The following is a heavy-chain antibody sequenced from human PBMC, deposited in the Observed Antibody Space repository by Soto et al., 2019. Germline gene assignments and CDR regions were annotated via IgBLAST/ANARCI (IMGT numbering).Heavy chain of an antibody. J-gene: IGHJ4*02. D-gene: IGHD2-15*01. V-gene: IGHV3-7*05. CDR1: GFSFSSYW. CDR2: TKEDGSEK. Sequence: GGSLRLSCAGSGFSFSSYWMYWVRQAPGKGLEWVASTKEDGSEKHYVESVKGRFTISRDNARNLQHLQMSSLRAEDTAVYYCARDRGQWCFDHWGQGTLVTVSS. CDR3: ARDRGQWCFDH.